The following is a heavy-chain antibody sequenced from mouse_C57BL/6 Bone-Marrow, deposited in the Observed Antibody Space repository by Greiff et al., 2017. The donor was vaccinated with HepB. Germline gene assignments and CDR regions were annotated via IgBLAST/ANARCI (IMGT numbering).Heavy chain of an antibody. CDR1: GYTFTSYW. V-gene: IGHV1-50*01. CDR2: IDPSDSYT. Sequence: QVQLQQPGAELVKPGASVKLSCKASGYTFTSYWMQWVKQRPGQGLEWIGEIDPSDSYTNYNQKFKGKATLTVDTSSSTAYMQLSSLTSEDSAVYYCVITTVVPYYFDYWGQGTTLTVSS. CDR3: VITTVVPYYFDY. J-gene: IGHJ2*01. D-gene: IGHD1-1*01.